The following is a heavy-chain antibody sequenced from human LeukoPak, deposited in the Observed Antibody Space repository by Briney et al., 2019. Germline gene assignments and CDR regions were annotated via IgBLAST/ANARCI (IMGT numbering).Heavy chain of an antibody. CDR3: ARAYYYRSGSSANAFDV. CDR2: INPNSGGT. D-gene: IGHD3-10*01. Sequence: ASVKVSCKASGYTFTSYYIHWVRQAPGQGLEWMGWINPNSGGTNYAQNFQGRVTVTRDTSISTAYMELSSLRSDDTAVYYCARAYYYRSGSSANAFDVWGQGTVVTVSS. CDR1: GYTFTSYY. V-gene: IGHV1-2*02. J-gene: IGHJ3*01.